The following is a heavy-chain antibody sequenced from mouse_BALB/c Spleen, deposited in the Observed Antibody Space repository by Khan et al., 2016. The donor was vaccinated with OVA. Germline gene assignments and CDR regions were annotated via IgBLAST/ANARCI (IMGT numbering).Heavy chain of an antibody. J-gene: IGHJ4*01. CDR3: TRRYEYAYYAMDY. Sequence: QVQLQQSGAELVKPGASVKLSCKASGYTFTSYYIYWVKQRPGQGLEWIGGINPSNGGTNFNEKFKSKATLTVDRSSSTAYMQLSSLTSEDSAVYYCTRRYEYAYYAMDYWGQGTSVTVSS. CDR2: INPSNGGT. V-gene: IGHV1S81*02. D-gene: IGHD2-4*01. CDR1: GYTFTSYY.